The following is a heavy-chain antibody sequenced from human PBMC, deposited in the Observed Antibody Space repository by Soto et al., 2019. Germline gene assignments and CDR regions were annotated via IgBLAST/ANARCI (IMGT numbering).Heavy chain of an antibody. Sequence: GGSLRLSCAASGFTFSSYAMHWVRQAPGKGLEWVAVISYDGSNKYYADSVKGRFTISRDNSKNTLYLQMNSLRAEDTAVYYCARDIYDSSGYGYFDYWGQGTLVTVSS. CDR3: ARDIYDSSGYGYFDY. J-gene: IGHJ4*02. CDR1: GFTFSSYA. D-gene: IGHD3-22*01. CDR2: ISYDGSNK. V-gene: IGHV3-30-3*01.